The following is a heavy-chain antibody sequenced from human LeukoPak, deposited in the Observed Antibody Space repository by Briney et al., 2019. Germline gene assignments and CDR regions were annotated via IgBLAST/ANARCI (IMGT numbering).Heavy chain of an antibody. Sequence: SGTLSLTCAVYGGSFSGYYWSWIRQPPGKGLEWIGEINHSGSTNYNPSLKSRVTISVDTSKNRFSLKLTSVTAADTAVYYCASGLWFGELLLWGQGTLVSVSS. CDR2: INHSGST. CDR1: GGSFSGYY. V-gene: IGHV4-34*01. CDR3: ASGLWFGELLL. D-gene: IGHD3-10*01. J-gene: IGHJ4*02.